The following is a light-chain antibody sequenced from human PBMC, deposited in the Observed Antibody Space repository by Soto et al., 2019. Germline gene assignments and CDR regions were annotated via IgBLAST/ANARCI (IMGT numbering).Light chain of an antibody. CDR2: DVS. Sequence: QSALTQPASVSGSPGQSITISCTGTSSDVGGYHYVSWYQQHPGKAPKLMIYDVSNQPSGGSNRFSGSKSGNTASLTISGLPAEDEDDYYCSSYTSSSTLGVFGGGTKLTVL. J-gene: IGLJ2*01. V-gene: IGLV2-14*01. CDR3: SSYTSSSTLGV. CDR1: SSDVGGYHY.